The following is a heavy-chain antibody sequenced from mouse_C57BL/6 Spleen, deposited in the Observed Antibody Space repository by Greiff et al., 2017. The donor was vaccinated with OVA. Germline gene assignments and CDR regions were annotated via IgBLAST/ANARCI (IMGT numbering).Heavy chain of an antibody. CDR1: GYTFTSYW. Sequence: VQLQQPGAELVRPGSSVKLSCKASGYTFTSYWMHWVKQRPIQGLEWIGNIDPSDSETHYNQKFKDKATLTVDKSSSTAYMQLSSLTSEDSAVYYCARPLHYDGSSYDWYFDVWGTGTTVTVSS. CDR3: ARPLHYDGSSYDWYFDV. CDR2: IDPSDSET. D-gene: IGHD1-1*01. J-gene: IGHJ1*03. V-gene: IGHV1-52*01.